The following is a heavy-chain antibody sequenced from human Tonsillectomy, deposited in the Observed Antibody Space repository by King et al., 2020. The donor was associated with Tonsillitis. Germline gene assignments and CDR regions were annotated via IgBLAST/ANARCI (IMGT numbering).Heavy chain of an antibody. D-gene: IGHD3-22*01. Sequence: VQLVQSGGGVVQPGRSLRLSCAASGFTFSSYGMHWVRQAPGKGLEWVAVISSDGSNKYYADSVKGRFNISRDNSKNTVFLQMNSLRTQDTAVYYCAKDPQRLVVITSTWFDSWGQGILVTVSS. CDR3: AKDPQRLVVITSTWFDS. CDR1: GFTFSSYG. V-gene: IGHV3-30*18. CDR2: ISSDGSNK. J-gene: IGHJ5*01.